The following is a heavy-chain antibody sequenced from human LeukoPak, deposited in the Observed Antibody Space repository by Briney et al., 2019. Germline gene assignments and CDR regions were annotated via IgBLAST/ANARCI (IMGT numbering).Heavy chain of an antibody. CDR2: IYHSGST. CDR3: ARTYSYGYVDY. J-gene: IGHJ4*02. CDR1: GYSISSGYY. Sequence: SETLSLTCAVSGYSISSGYYWGWIRQPPGKGLEWIGSIYHSGSTYYNPSLKSRVTISVDTSKNQFSLKLSSVTAADTAVYYCARTYSYGYVDYWGQGTLVTVYS. D-gene: IGHD5-18*01. V-gene: IGHV4-38-2*01.